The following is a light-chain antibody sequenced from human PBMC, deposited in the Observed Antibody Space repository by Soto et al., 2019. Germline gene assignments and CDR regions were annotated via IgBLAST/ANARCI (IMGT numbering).Light chain of an antibody. V-gene: IGKV1-5*03. J-gene: IGKJ1*01. CDR1: QTISSW. CDR3: QHYNSYSVA. Sequence: DIQMTQSPSTLSGSVGDRVTITCRASQTISSWLAWYQQKPGKAPKLLIYKASTLKSGVPSRFSGSGSGTEFTLTICSLQPDDFATYYCQHYNSYSVAFGQGTKVELK. CDR2: KAS.